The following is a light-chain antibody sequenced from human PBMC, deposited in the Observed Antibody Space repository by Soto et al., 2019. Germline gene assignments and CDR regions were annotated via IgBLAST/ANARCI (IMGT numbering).Light chain of an antibody. CDR1: QTVNTW. CDR3: QQYNNYWT. CDR2: KAS. Sequence: IQLTQSPSTLSASVGDRVTITCRANQTVNTWLAWFQQKPGKAPGLLIYKASTLESGVPLRFRGSGSDTEFTLTIKSLQPDDSATYFCQQYNNYWTFGQGTKVEIK. V-gene: IGKV1-5*03. J-gene: IGKJ1*01.